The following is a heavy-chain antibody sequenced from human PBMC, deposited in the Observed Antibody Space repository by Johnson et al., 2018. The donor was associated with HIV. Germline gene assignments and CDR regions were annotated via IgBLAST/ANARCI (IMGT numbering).Heavy chain of an antibody. CDR1: GFTFSNAW. CDR2: TWYDGSNK. D-gene: IGHD1-26*01. Sequence: QVQLVESGGGLVKPGGSLRLSCAASGFTFSNAWMSWVRQAPGKGLEWVAVTWYDGSNKYYADSVKGRITISRDNSKNTLYLQMNSLRAEDTAVYYCARDDSGSKSLGAFDIWGQGTMVTVSS. J-gene: IGHJ3*02. V-gene: IGHV3-33*08. CDR3: ARDDSGSKSLGAFDI.